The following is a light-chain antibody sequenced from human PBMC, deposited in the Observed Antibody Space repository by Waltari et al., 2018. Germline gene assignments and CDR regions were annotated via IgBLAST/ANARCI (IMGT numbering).Light chain of an antibody. Sequence: DIQMTQSPSTLSASVGDRVTITCRASHYISSWLAWYQQKPGKAPRLLIYQASILDTGVPPRFSGSGSGTEFALTISSLQPDDFATYSCQHYNNFPWTFGQGTKVQIK. J-gene: IGKJ1*01. CDR1: HYISSW. CDR2: QAS. V-gene: IGKV1-5*03. CDR3: QHYNNFPWT.